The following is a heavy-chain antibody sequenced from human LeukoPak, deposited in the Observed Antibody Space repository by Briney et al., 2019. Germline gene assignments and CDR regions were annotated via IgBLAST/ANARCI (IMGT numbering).Heavy chain of an antibody. D-gene: IGHD5-24*01. CDR2: VHFSGST. Sequence: SETLSLTCAVSSASVSSHHWAWIRQPAGKGLEWVGRVHFSGSTNYNPSLRSRVAISLDKSKNELSLTLKSVSAADSAVYFCARYREAYDHSPHALDIWGRGTVVTVSS. CDR1: SASVSSHH. J-gene: IGHJ3*02. CDR3: ARYREAYDHSPHALDI. V-gene: IGHV4-4*07.